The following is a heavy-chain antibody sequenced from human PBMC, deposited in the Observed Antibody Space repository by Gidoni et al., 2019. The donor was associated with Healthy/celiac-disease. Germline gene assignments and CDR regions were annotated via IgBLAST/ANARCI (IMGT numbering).Heavy chain of an antibody. V-gene: IGHV3-48*03. J-gene: IGHJ4*02. CDR3: AREGYCSSTSCYEGFDY. Sequence: EVQLVESGGGLVQPGGSLRLSCAACGFTFSSYEMNWGRQAPGKGLGWVSYISSSGSTIYYADSVKGRFTISRDNAKNSLYLQMNSLRAEDTAVYYCAREGYCSSTSCYEGFDYWGQGTLVTVSS. CDR2: ISSSGSTI. D-gene: IGHD2-2*01. CDR1: GFTFSSYE.